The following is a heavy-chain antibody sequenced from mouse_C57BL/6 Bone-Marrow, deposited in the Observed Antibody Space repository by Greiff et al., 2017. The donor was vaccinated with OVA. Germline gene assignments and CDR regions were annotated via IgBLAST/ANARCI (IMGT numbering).Heavy chain of an antibody. J-gene: IGHJ1*03. V-gene: IGHV1-59*01. CDR2: IDPSDSYT. Sequence: QVQLKEPGAELVRPGTSVKLSCKASGYTFTSYWMHWVKQRPGQGLEWIGVIDPSDSYTNYNQKFKGKATLTVDTSSSTAYMQLSSLTSEDSAVYYCARHYSNYPYWYFDVWGTGTTVTVSS. CDR1: GYTFTSYW. D-gene: IGHD2-5*01. CDR3: ARHYSNYPYWYFDV.